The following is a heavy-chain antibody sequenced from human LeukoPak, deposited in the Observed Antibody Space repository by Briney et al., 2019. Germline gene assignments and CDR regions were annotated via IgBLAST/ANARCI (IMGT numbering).Heavy chain of an antibody. CDR3: AKAGYSYGPYSYYFDY. CDR1: GFTFDDYA. D-gene: IGHD5-18*01. V-gene: IGHV3-9*03. J-gene: IGHJ4*02. Sequence: GRSLRLSCAASGFTFDDYAMHWVRQAPGKGLEWVSGISWNSGSIGYAGSVKGRFTISRDNAKNSLYLQMNSLGAEDMALYYCAKAGYSYGPYSYYFDYWGQGTLVTVSS. CDR2: ISWNSGSI.